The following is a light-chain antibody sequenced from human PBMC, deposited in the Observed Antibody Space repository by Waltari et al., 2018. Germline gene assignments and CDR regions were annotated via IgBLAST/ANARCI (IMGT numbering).Light chain of an antibody. CDR3: TSFTSSATWV. Sequence: QSALTQPASVSGSPGQSTTFSCSGTSSDVGAYKPLSMYQQHPGKAPKLMIYDVSNRPSGVSNRFSGSKSGNTASLTISGLQADDESHYYCTSFTSSATWVFGGGTKVTVL. J-gene: IGLJ3*02. V-gene: IGLV2-14*01. CDR2: DVS. CDR1: SSDVGAYKP.